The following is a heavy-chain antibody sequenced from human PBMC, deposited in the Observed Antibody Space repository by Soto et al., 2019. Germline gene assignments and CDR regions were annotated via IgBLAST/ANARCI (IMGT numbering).Heavy chain of an antibody. CDR2: IYYSGST. Sequence: QVQLQESGPGLVKPSQTLSLTCTVSGGSISSGGYYWSWIRQHPGKGLEWIGYIYYSGSTYYNPSLKSRVTISVDTYKNQFSHEQSSVTAADTAVYYCARVGYNWNYWLGWFEPWGQGTLVTVSS. V-gene: IGHV4-31*03. CDR3: ARVGYNWNYWLGWFEP. J-gene: IGHJ5*02. D-gene: IGHD1-7*01. CDR1: GGSISSGGYY.